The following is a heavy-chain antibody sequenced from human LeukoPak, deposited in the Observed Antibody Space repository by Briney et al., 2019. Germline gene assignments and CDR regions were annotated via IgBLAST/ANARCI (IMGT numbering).Heavy chain of an antibody. V-gene: IGHV3-73*01. CDR1: GFTFSGSA. J-gene: IGHJ6*03. Sequence: GGSLRLSCAASGFTFSGSAMHWVRQASGKGLEWVGRIRSKANSYATAYAASVKGRFTISRDDSKNTAYLQMNSLKTEDTAVYYCTVPLGVWRSHDATKSYYYYYMDVWGKGTTVTVSS. CDR2: IRSKANSYAT. CDR3: TVPLGVWRSHDATKSYYYYYMDV. D-gene: IGHD6-13*01.